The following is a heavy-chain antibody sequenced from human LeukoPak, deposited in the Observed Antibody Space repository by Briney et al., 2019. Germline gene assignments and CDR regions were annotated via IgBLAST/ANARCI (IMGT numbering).Heavy chain of an antibody. CDR2: INQDGSEK. D-gene: IGHD2-21*01. J-gene: IGHJ6*02. V-gene: IGHV3-7*01. CDR3: ARDLVVVGSYFYYGMDV. Sequence: GGSLRLSCAASGFSISAYWMTWVRQAPGKGLEWVANINQDGSEKYSVDSVKGRFTISRDNAKNSLYLQMDSLRAEDTAVYYCARDLVVVGSYFYYGMDVWGQGTTVTVSS. CDR1: GFSISAYW.